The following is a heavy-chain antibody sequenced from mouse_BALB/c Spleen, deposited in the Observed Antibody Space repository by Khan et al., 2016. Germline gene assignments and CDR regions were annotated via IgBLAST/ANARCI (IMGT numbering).Heavy chain of an antibody. CDR3: AREDYGNYGDYFDD. Sequence: EVELVESGGGLVKPGGSLKLSCAASGFTFSSYTMSWVRQTPEKRLEWVASISSGGSTYYSDSLKGRFTISRDNARNILYLQMSSLRSENTAMDYCAREDYGNYGDYFDDWGQGTTLTVSS. CDR2: ISSGGST. D-gene: IGHD2-1*01. V-gene: IGHV5-6-5*01. J-gene: IGHJ2*01. CDR1: GFTFSSYT.